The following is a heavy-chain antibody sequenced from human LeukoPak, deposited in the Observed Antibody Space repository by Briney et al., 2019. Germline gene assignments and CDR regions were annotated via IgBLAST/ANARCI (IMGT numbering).Heavy chain of an antibody. CDR1: GFTFSSYA. CDR3: VKDRLVAAAGRKVYYYGMDV. Sequence: GGSLRLSCLASGFTFSSYAMHWVRQAPGKGLEYVSAISSNGGSTYYADSVKGRFTISRDNSKNTLYLQMSSLKAEDTAVYYCVKDRLVAAAGRKVYYYGMDVWGQGTTVTVSS. CDR2: ISSNGGST. D-gene: IGHD6-13*01. V-gene: IGHV3-64D*09. J-gene: IGHJ6*02.